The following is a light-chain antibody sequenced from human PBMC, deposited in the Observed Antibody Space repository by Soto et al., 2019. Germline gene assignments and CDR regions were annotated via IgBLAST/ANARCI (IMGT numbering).Light chain of an antibody. CDR2: GAS. CDR3: QQYYSSWT. V-gene: IGKV3-20*01. J-gene: IGKJ1*01. Sequence: IVLTQSPGTLSLSPGETATLSCRASQSVTTQLAWYQQKPGQAPRLIIHGASSRATGIPDRISGSGSGTDFTLTISSLEPEDFAIYYCQQYYSSWTFGQGTKVDIK. CDR1: QSVTTQ.